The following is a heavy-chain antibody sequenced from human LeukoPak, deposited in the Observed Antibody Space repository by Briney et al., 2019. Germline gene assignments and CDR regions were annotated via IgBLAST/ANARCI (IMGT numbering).Heavy chain of an antibody. D-gene: IGHD3-10*01. CDR1: GHPISTGYY. CDR3: ASYYASGVSAYNYYGMDV. J-gene: IGHJ6*04. V-gene: IGHV4-38-2*01. CDR2: MSHNRGT. Sequence: SETLSLTCAVSGHPISTGYYWGWIRQPPGKGLEWIGSMSHNRGTHYNPSLKSRVTISMDTSKNQISLRLTSVTAADTAVYYCASYYASGVSAYNYYGMDVWGKGTTVTVSS.